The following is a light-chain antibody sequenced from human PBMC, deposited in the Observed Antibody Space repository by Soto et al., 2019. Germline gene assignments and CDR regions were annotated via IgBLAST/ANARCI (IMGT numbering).Light chain of an antibody. CDR2: LNSDGSH. CDR3: QTWGTGIRV. CDR1: SGHSSYA. J-gene: IGLJ2*01. Sequence: QPMLTQSPSASASLGASVKLTCTLSSGHSSYANAWHQQQPEKGPRYLMMLNSDGSHGKGDGNPDPFSSSSSAAARYLTHTRLQAEDAADYYCQTWGTGIRVFGGGTKLTVL. V-gene: IGLV4-69*01.